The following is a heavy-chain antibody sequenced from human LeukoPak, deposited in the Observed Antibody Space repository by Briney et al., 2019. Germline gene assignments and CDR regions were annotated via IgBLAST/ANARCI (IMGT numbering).Heavy chain of an antibody. V-gene: IGHV1-69*05. CDR3: ARVAGATTMFDP. CDR1: GGSFSSYA. CDR2: IIAIFGTA. Sequence: ASVKVSCKASGGSFSSYAISWVRQAPGQGLEWMGGIIAIFGTANYAQKFQGRVTITTDESTSTPHMELSSLRSEDTAVYYCARVAGATTMFDPWGQGTLVTVSS. J-gene: IGHJ5*02. D-gene: IGHD1-26*01.